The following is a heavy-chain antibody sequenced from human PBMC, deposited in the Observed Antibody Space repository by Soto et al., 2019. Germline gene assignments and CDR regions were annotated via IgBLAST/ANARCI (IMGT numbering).Heavy chain of an antibody. D-gene: IGHD1-7*01. Sequence: GASVKVSCKASGGTFSSYAISWVRQAPGQGLEWMGGIIPIFGTANYAQKFQGRVTITADESTSTAYMELSSLRSEDTAVYYCARDWFLGNNWNWVPSYYYYGMDVWGQGTTVTVSS. CDR2: IIPIFGTA. J-gene: IGHJ6*02. V-gene: IGHV1-69*13. CDR3: ARDWFLGNNWNWVPSYYYYGMDV. CDR1: GGTFSSYA.